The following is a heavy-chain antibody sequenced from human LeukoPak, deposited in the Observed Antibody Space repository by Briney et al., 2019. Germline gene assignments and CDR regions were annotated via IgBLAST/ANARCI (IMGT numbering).Heavy chain of an antibody. CDR3: ASNIKRVAPFDY. CDR2: IYYSGST. Sequence: SETLSLTCTVSGGSISSGDYYWSWIRQAPGKGLEWIGYIYYSGSTNYNPSLKSRVTISVDTSKNQFSLKLSSVTAADTAVYYCASNIKRVAPFDYWGQGTLVTVSS. D-gene: IGHD2-15*01. J-gene: IGHJ4*02. V-gene: IGHV4-61*08. CDR1: GGSISSGDYY.